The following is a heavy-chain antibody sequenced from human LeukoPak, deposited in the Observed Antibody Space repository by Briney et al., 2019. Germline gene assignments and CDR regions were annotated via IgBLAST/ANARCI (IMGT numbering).Heavy chain of an antibody. J-gene: IGHJ5*02. CDR1: GFTFSSYW. CDR3: AKDIYYDSSGYLDFDP. V-gene: IGHV3-48*04. CDR2: ISSSGSII. D-gene: IGHD3-22*01. Sequence: GGSLRLSCAASGFTFSSYWMSWVRQAPGKGLEWVSYISSSGSIIYYADSVKGRFTISRDNAKNSLYLQMNSLRAEDTALYYCAKDIYYDSSGYLDFDPWGQGTLVTVSS.